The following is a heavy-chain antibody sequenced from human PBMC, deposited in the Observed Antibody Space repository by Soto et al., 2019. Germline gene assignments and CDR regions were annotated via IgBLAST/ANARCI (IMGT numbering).Heavy chain of an antibody. CDR1: GFTFDDYA. J-gene: IGHJ6*02. Sequence: EVQLVESGGGLVQPGRSLSLSCAASGFTFDDYAMHWVRHAPGKGMEWVSGISWNSGSIGYADSVKGRFTTSRDNAKNSLYLQMNSLRAADTAMYYCAKDIGPLDDGDTEWGMDVWGHGTTVTVSS. V-gene: IGHV3-9*01. D-gene: IGHD3-3*01. CDR3: AKDIGPLDDGDTEWGMDV. CDR2: ISWNSGSI.